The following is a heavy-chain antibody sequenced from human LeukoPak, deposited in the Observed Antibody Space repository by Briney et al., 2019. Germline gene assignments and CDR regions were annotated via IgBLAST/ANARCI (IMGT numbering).Heavy chain of an antibody. CDR1: GFTFSSYA. J-gene: IGHJ4*02. CDR2: ISYDGSNK. CDR3: AKDGSPATQYFDY. V-gene: IGHV3-30*04. Sequence: GRSLRLSCAASGFTFSSYAMHWVRQAPGKGLEWVAVISYDGSNKYYADSVKGRFTISRDNSKNTLYLQMNSLRAEDTAVYYCAKDGSPATQYFDYWGQGTLVTVSS. D-gene: IGHD1-14*01.